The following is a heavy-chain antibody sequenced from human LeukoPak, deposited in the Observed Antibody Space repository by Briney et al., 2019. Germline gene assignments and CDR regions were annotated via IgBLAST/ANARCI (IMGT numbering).Heavy chain of an antibody. V-gene: IGHV1-2*06. CDR3: ARARSSWSSLAFDY. D-gene: IGHD6-13*01. CDR1: GYTFTCYY. CDR2: INPNSGGT. J-gene: IGHJ4*02. Sequence: ASVKVSCKASGYTFTCYYMHWVRQAPGQGLEWMGRINPNSGGTNYAQKFQGRVTMTRDTSISTAYMELSRLRSDDTAVYYCARARSSWSSLAFDYWGQGTLVTVSS.